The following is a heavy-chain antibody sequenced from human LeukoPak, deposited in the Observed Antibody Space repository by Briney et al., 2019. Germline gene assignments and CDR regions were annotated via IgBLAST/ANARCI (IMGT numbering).Heavy chain of an antibody. CDR2: IKQDGSEK. Sequence: GGSLRLSCAASGFTFSSCWMSWVRQAPGKGLECVASIKQDGSEKYYVDSVKGRFTISRDNTKNSLYLQMNSLRADDTAVYYCARNQWLPFDAFDIWGQGTMVTVSS. J-gene: IGHJ3*02. CDR1: GFTFSSCW. V-gene: IGHV3-7*01. CDR3: ARNQWLPFDAFDI. D-gene: IGHD5-18*01.